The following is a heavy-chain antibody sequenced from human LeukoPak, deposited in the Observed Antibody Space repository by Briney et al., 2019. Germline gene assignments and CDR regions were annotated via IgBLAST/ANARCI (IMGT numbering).Heavy chain of an antibody. CDR1: GYTFTSYG. CDR2: ISAYNGNT. J-gene: IGHJ4*02. V-gene: IGHV1-18*01. Sequence: GASVKVSCKASGYTFTSYGISWVRQAPGQGLEWMGWISAYNGNTNYAQKLQGRVTMTTDTSTSTAYMELRSLRSDDTAVYYCAREEIYDFWSGPFDYWGQGTLVTVSS. CDR3: AREEIYDFWSGPFDY. D-gene: IGHD3-3*01.